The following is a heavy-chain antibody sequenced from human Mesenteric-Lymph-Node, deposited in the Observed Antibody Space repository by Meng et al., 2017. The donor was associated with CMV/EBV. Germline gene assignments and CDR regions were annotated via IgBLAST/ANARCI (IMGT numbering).Heavy chain of an antibody. J-gene: IGHJ6*02. CDR1: GFSFSDHF. Sequence: GESLKISCAASGFSFSDHFMTWIRQAPGKGLEWVSYITPSGSAIYYANSVKGRFTMSRDNAKNSLYLQMNSLRDEDTAVYYCARGVNGMDVWGQGTTVTVSS. CDR2: ITPSGSAI. V-gene: IGHV3-11*01. CDR3: ARGVNGMDV. D-gene: IGHD3-16*01.